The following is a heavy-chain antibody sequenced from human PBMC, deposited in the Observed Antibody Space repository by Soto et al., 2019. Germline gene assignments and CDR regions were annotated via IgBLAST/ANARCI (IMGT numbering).Heavy chain of an antibody. CDR2: IFPGDSDT. Sequence: PGESLKISCQGSGYNFGAYWIGWVRQMPGKGLEWMGIIFPGDSDTRYRPSFQGQVTISVDTSINTAYLQWSSLKASETAIYLCARGGIIGPPHHYWGQRTQVTVSS. V-gene: IGHV5-51*01. D-gene: IGHD2-21*01. J-gene: IGHJ4*02. CDR1: GYNFGAYW. CDR3: ARGGIIGPPHHY.